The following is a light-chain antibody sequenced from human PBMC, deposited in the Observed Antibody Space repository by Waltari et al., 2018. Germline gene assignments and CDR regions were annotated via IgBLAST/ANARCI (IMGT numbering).Light chain of an antibody. CDR1: SSDIGAFNY. Sequence: QSALTQPASVSGSPGQSITISCTGTSSDIGAFNYVSWYQQHPGKAPKVMLYDVTNRPAGVSYLFPGSKSGITAALTISGLQAEDEAYYHCAAFIGGSTSSVLCGGGTKLTVL. V-gene: IGLV2-14*03. CDR3: AAFIGGSTSSVL. CDR2: DVT. J-gene: IGLJ3*02.